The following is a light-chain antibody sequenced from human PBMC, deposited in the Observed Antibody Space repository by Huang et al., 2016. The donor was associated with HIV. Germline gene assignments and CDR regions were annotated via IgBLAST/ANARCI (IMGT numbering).Light chain of an antibody. CDR3: QQFNHYPLT. CDR1: QGISNT. V-gene: IGKV1D-13*01. J-gene: IGKJ4*01. Sequence: QLTQSPSSLSASVGDRVTITCRSSQGISNTLAWYQQKPGKAPKLLLYDASSLQTGALTRFSGSGSGTDFTLTISSLQPEDCSTYYCQQFNHYPLTFGGGTKVEIE. CDR2: DAS.